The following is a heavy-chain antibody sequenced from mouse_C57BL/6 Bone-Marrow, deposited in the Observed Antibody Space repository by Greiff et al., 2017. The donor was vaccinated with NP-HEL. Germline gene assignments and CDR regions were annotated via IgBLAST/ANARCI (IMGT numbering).Heavy chain of an antibody. J-gene: IGHJ3*01. Sequence: VLLLQSGTVLARPGASVKMSCTTSGYTFTSYWMHWVQQRPGQGLEWIAAIYPGNSDTSYNQKFKGKFKISTVTAASTAYMELSSLTNEDSAVYYCTRSMGLRRGFAYWGQGTPVTVSA. CDR2: IYPGNSDT. V-gene: IGHV1-5*01. CDR3: TRSMGLRRGFAY. D-gene: IGHD2-4*01. CDR1: GYTFTSYW.